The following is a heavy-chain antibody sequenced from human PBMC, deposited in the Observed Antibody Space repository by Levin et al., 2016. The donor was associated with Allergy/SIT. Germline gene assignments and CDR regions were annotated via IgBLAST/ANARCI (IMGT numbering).Heavy chain of an antibody. CDR3: VKEADSGYYRTSDH. CDR2: ETYDGTEK. J-gene: IGHJ5*02. CDR1: GFTLSCCG. D-gene: IGHD5-12*01. V-gene: IGHV3-30*18. Sequence: GESLKISCAASGFTLSCCGMHWVRQAPGKGLEWLAVETYDGTEKHYADSVRGRFTISRDISKNTVEPQMTNVRVEDTAIYYCVKEADSGYYRTSDHWGQGTLVTVSS.